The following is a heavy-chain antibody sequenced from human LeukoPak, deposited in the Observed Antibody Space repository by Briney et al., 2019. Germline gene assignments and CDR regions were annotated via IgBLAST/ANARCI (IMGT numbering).Heavy chain of an antibody. J-gene: IGHJ3*02. V-gene: IGHV3-30*02. CDR2: IRYDGSNK. CDR3: AKSLSGSYSAFDI. Sequence: GGSLRLSCAASGFTFSSYGMHWVRQAPGKGLEWVAFIRYDGSNKYYADSVKGRFTISRDNSQNTLNLQMNSLRAEDTAVYYCAKSLSGSYSAFDIWGQGTMVTVSS. CDR1: GFTFSSYG. D-gene: IGHD3-10*01.